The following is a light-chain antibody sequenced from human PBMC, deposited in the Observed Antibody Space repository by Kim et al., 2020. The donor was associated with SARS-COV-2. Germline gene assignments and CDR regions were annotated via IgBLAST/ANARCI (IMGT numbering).Light chain of an antibody. CDR1: GSNVGHNR. V-gene: IGLV1-47*01. Sequence: ELTQPPSTSETPGQTVTISCSGGGSNVGHNRVHWYQHLPGAAPRLLIYRDNLRPSGVPDRFSGSKSGTSASLAISGLRYEDGADYYCSAWDDGLNGWVFGGGTQLTVL. CDR2: RDN. CDR3: SAWDDGLNGWV. J-gene: IGLJ3*02.